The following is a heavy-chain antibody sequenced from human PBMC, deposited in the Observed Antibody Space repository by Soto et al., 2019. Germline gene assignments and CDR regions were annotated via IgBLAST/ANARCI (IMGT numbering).Heavy chain of an antibody. D-gene: IGHD4-17*01. CDR2: IYWDADK. J-gene: IGHJ4*02. CDR3: AHRPYGDYPIDY. V-gene: IGHV2-5*02. CDR1: GFSLNTSGVG. Sequence: QITLKESGPTLVKPTQTLTLTCTFSGFSLNTSGVGVGWIRQPPGKALEWLALIYWDADKRYSPSLKSRLTITKDTSKIQVVLTMTNMDPVDTCTYYCAHRPYGDYPIDYWGQGTLVTVSS.